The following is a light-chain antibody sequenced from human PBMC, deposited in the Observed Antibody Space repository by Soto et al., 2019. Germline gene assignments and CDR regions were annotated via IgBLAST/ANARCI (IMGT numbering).Light chain of an antibody. V-gene: IGKV1-5*03. CDR1: QSISDW. CDR2: KAS. CDR3: QHYNDYPWT. Sequence: DTQMTQSPSTLSASVGDRVTITCRASQSISDWLAWYQQKPGKAPKLLIYKASRLQSGVPSRFSGSGSVTEFTLTISGLQAEDFATYYCQHYNDYPWTFGQGTKVEI. J-gene: IGKJ1*01.